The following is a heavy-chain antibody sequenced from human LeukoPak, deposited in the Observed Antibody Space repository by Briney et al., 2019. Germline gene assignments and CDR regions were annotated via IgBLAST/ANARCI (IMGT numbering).Heavy chain of an antibody. Sequence: GGSLRLSYSASGFTFSSYAMHWVRQAPGKGLEYVSAISSNGGSTYYADSVKGRFTISRDNSKNTLYLQMSSLRAEDTAVYYCVKPYSSSWFAEDYWGQGTLVTVSS. CDR3: VKPYSSSWFAEDY. CDR1: GFTFSSYA. D-gene: IGHD6-13*01. CDR2: ISSNGGST. J-gene: IGHJ4*02. V-gene: IGHV3-64D*06.